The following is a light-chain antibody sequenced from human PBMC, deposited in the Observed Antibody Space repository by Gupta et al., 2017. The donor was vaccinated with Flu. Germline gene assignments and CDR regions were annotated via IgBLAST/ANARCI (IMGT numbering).Light chain of an antibody. CDR2: EDY. CDR3: YSSDSSGDHWV. CDR1: ALPKKY. J-gene: IGLJ3*02. V-gene: IGLV3-10*01. Sequence: SYALTQPPSVSVSPGQTARITCSGDALPKKYTFWYQQQADQAPVLVIYEDYKRASGIPERFSGSNPGTMATLTISGARVEDEGDYYCYSSDSSGDHWVFGGGTKLTVL.